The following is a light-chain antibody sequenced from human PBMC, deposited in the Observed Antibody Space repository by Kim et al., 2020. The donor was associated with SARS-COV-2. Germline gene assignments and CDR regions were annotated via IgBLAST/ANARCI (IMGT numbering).Light chain of an antibody. CDR2: DVS. Sequence: QSALTQPRSVSGSPGQSVTISCTGTSSDVGGYNYVSWYQQHPGKAPKLMIYDVSKRPSGVPDRFSGSKSGNTASLTISGLQAEDEADYYCCSYAGSLVFGGGTQLNVL. J-gene: IGLJ2*01. V-gene: IGLV2-11*01. CDR1: SSDVGGYNY. CDR3: CSYAGSLV.